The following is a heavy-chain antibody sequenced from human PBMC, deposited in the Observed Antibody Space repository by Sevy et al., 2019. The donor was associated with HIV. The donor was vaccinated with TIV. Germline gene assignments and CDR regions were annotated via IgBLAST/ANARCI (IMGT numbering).Heavy chain of an antibody. CDR2: SSPSGVTK. Sequence: GGSLRLSCETSGFRFSDFYMSWIRLAPGKGLECVAYSSPSGVTKYDGDSVKGRFTISRDFAKNSLSLQMNSLKAEDTAVYYCARGTWWIQSWLPDYWGQGTLVTVSS. D-gene: IGHD5-18*01. V-gene: IGHV3-11*01. J-gene: IGHJ4*02. CDR1: GFRFSDFY. CDR3: ARGTWWIQSWLPDY.